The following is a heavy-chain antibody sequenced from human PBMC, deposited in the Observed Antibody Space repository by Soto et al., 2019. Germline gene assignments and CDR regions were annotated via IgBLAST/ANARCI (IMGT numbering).Heavy chain of an antibody. D-gene: IGHD3-9*01. Sequence: EVQLVESGGGLVNPGGSLRLSCTASGFAFNTYSMNWVRQAPGKGLEWVSSINEDSTYIYYSDSLRGRITISRDNAKDSLFLQMNCLRPDDRAVYYCVRDLGRYFRSGYMDLWGDGATVTVSS. J-gene: IGHJ6*02. CDR3: VRDLGRYFRSGYMDL. V-gene: IGHV3-21*02. CDR1: GFAFNTYS. CDR2: INEDSTYI.